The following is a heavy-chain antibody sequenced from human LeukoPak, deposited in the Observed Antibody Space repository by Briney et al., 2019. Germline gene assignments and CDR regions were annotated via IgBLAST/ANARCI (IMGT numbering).Heavy chain of an antibody. Sequence: GASVKVSCKASGYTFTSYYMHWVRQAPGQGLEWMGIINPSGGSTSYAQKFQGRVTMTRDTSTSTVYLELSRLRSDDTAVYYCARAIKDYYDSSGYAHYYYYMDVWGKGTTVTVSS. J-gene: IGHJ6*03. CDR2: INPSGGST. CDR1: GYTFTSYY. V-gene: IGHV1-46*01. CDR3: ARAIKDYYDSSGYAHYYYYMDV. D-gene: IGHD3-22*01.